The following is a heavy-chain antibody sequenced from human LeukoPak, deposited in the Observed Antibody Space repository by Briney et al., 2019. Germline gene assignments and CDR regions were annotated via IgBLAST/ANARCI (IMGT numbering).Heavy chain of an antibody. CDR3: ARAGYYYDSRRSFGY. CDR1: GYTFTSYA. J-gene: IGHJ4*02. CDR2: INTNTGNP. V-gene: IGHV7-4-1*02. D-gene: IGHD3-22*01. Sequence: GASVKVSCKASGYTFTSYAMNWVRQAHGQGLEWMGRINTNTGNPTYAQGFTGRFVFSLDTSVSTAYLQISSLKAEDTAVYYCARAGYYYDSRRSFGYWGQGTLVTVSS.